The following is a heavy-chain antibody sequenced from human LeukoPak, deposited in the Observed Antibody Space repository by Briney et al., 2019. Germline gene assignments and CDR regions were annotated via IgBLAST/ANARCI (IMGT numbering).Heavy chain of an antibody. V-gene: IGHV1-24*01. D-gene: IGHD1-14*01. J-gene: IGHJ5*02. CDR1: GYTLTELS. CDR2: FDPEDGET. CDR3: ARGGRNNWFDP. Sequence: ASVKVSCKVSGYTLTELSMHWVRQATGKGLEWMGGFDPEDGETIYAQKFQGRVTMTRNTSISTAYMELSSLRSEDTAVYYCARGGRNNWFDPWGQGTLVTVSS.